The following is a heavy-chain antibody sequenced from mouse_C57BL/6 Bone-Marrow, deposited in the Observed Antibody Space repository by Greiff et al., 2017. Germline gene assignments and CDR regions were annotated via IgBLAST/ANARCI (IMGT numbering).Heavy chain of an antibody. V-gene: IGHV2-6*01. J-gene: IGHJ3*01. CDR2: IWGVGST. Sequence: VQLQQSGPGLVAPSQSLSITCTVSGFSLTSYGVDWVRQSPGKGLEWLGVIWGVGSTNYNSALNSRLSISKDNSKSQVFLKMNSLQTDDTAMYYCASSYYGSSSWFAYWGQGTLVTVSA. D-gene: IGHD1-1*01. CDR3: ASSYYGSSSWFAY. CDR1: GFSLTSYG.